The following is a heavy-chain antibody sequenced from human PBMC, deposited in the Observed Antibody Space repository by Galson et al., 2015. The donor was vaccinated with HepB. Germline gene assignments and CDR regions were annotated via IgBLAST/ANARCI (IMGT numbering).Heavy chain of an antibody. J-gene: IGHJ5*02. CDR3: ARDTLELRDNWFDP. CDR1: GYTFTSYA. Sequence: SVKVSCKASGYTFTSYAMHWVRQAPGQRLEWMGWINAGNGNTKYSQKFQGRVTITRDTSASTAYMELSSLRSEDTAVYYCARDTLELRDNWFDPWGQGTLVTVSS. V-gene: IGHV1-3*01. CDR2: INAGNGNT. D-gene: IGHD1-7*01.